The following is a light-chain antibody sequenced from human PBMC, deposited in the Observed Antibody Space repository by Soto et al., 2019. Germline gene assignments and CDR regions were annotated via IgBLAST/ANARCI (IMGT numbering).Light chain of an antibody. CDR3: QQYDNSPIT. V-gene: IGKV1-8*01. Sequence: AIRMTQSPSSLSASTGDRVTITCRASQGISSYLAWYQQKPGKAPKLLIYAASTLQSGVPSRFSGSGSGTDFTLTISCLQSEDFATYYCQQYDNSPITFGQGTRLEIK. CDR1: QGISSY. CDR2: AAS. J-gene: IGKJ5*01.